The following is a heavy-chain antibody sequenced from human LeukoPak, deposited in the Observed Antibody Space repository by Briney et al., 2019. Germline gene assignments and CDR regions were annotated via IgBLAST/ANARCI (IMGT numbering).Heavy chain of an antibody. CDR2: ISGSGGST. CDR3: AKSYYYDSSGYPPIDY. V-gene: IGHV3-23*01. D-gene: IGHD3-22*01. J-gene: IGHJ4*02. Sequence: HPGGSLRLSCAASGFTFSSYAMNWVRQAPGKGLEWVSAISGSGGSTYYADSVKGRFTISRDNSKNTLYLQMNSLRAEDTAVYYCAKSYYYDSSGYPPIDYWGQGTLVTVSS. CDR1: GFTFSSYA.